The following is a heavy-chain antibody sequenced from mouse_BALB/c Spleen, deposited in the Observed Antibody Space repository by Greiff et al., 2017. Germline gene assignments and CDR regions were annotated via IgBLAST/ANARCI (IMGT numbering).Heavy chain of an antibody. CDR1: GFSLTGYG. CDR3: AGAYYRYDYAMDY. CDR2: IWGDGST. V-gene: IGHV2-6-7*01. D-gene: IGHD2-14*01. Sequence: VHLVESGPGLVAPSQSLSITCTVSGFSLTGYGVNWVRQPPGKGLEWLGMIWGDGSTDYNSALKSRLSISKDNSKSQVFLKMNSLQTDDTARYYCAGAYYRYDYAMDYWGQGTSVTVSS. J-gene: IGHJ4*01.